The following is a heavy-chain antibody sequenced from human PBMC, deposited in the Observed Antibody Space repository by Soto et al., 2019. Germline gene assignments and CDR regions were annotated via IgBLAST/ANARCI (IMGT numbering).Heavy chain of an antibody. D-gene: IGHD1-26*01. CDR3: ARVGSGSYYDFNWFDP. CDR1: GGSISAYY. CDR2: IYYSGST. V-gene: IGHV4-59*01. Sequence: KPSETLSLTCTFSGGSISAYYWSWIRQPPGKGLEWIGHIYYSGSTNYSPSLKSRVTISIDTSKRQLSLKLRSVTAADTAVYCCARVGSGSYYDFNWFDPWGQGKVVTVSS. J-gene: IGHJ5*02.